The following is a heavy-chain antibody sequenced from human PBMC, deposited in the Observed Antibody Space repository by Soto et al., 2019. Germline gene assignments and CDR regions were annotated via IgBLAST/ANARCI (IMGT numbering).Heavy chain of an antibody. CDR1: CASVSSGSYY. V-gene: IGHV4-61*01. Sequence: SATLSLTGTVSCASVSSGSYYWSWIRQPPGKGLEWIGYIYYSGSPRYNPSLKSRVTMSVDTSKNQFSLRLSSMTVADTAVYYCARKYEGGDFWRGYSNQVHYYGMDVWGQGTTVTVSS. D-gene: IGHD3-3*01. CDR2: IYYSGSP. CDR3: ARKYEGGDFWRGYSNQVHYYGMDV. J-gene: IGHJ6*02.